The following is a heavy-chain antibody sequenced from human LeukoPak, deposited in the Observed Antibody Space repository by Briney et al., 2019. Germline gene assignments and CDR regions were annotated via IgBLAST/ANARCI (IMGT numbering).Heavy chain of an antibody. J-gene: IGHJ4*02. Sequence: GSLRLSCAASGFTFSSYSMNWVRQAPGKGLEWVSSISSSSSYIYYADSVKGRFTISRDNAKNSLYLQMNSLRAEDTAVYYCVREPGPGYFDYWGQGTLVTVSS. D-gene: IGHD6-13*01. CDR2: ISSSSSYI. CDR3: VREPGPGYFDY. CDR1: GFTFSSYS. V-gene: IGHV3-21*01.